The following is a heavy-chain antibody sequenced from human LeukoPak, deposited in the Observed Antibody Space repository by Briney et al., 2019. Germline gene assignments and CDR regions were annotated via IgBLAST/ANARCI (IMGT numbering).Heavy chain of an antibody. J-gene: IGHJ4*01. Sequence: GGSLRLSCAGSGFNFRDQWMSWLRQAPEKGPEWVAHIKPNGNEKYYVDSVKGRFIISRDDARNSLSLQMNSLRVEDTAVYYCAGSFGDVKMFWGQGTLVTVSS. V-gene: IGHV3-7*01. CDR2: IKPNGNEK. CDR1: GFNFRDQW. CDR3: AGSFGDVKMF. D-gene: IGHD3-10*01.